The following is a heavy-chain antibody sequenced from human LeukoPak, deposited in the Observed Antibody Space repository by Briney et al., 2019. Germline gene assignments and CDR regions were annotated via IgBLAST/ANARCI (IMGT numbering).Heavy chain of an antibody. CDR2: IYYSGST. J-gene: IGHJ4*02. V-gene: IGHV4-59*01. Sequence: PSETPSLTCTVSGGSISSYYWSWIRQPPGKGLEWIGYIYYSGSTNYNPSLKSRVTISVDTSKNQFSLKLSSVTAADTAVYYCARTRFLEWLFFDYWGQGTLVTVSS. CDR1: GGSISSYY. CDR3: ARTRFLEWLFFDY. D-gene: IGHD3-3*01.